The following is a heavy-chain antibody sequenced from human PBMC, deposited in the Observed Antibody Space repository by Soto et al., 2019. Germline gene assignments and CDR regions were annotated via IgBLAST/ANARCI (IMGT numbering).Heavy chain of an antibody. CDR2: INAGNGNT. J-gene: IGHJ3*02. CDR1: GYTFTSYA. CDR3: ARDRPPVAATPRCAFDI. V-gene: IGHV1-3*01. Sequence: GASVKVSCKASGYTFTSYAMHWVRQAPGQRLEWMGWINAGNGNTKYSQKFQGRVTITRDTSASTAYMELSSLRSEDTAVYYCARDRPPVAATPRCAFDIWGQGTTVTVSS. D-gene: IGHD2-15*01.